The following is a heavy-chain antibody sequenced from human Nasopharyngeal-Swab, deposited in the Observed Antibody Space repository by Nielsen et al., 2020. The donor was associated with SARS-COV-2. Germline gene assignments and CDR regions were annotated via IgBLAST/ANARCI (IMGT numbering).Heavy chain of an antibody. CDR2: INPSGGST. V-gene: IGHV1-46*01. CDR3: ARITVAAADY. J-gene: IGHJ4*02. D-gene: IGHD6-19*01. Sequence: QAPGQGLEWMGIINPSGGSTSYAQKFQGRVTMTGDTSTSTVYMELSSLRSEDTAVYYCARITVAAADYWGQGTLVTVSS.